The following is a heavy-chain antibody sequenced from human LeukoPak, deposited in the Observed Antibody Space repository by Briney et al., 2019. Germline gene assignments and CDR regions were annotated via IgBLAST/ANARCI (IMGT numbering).Heavy chain of an antibody. D-gene: IGHD6-13*01. CDR3: ARAAYSSTWYSRYFDL. CDR2: ISSSSSTI. J-gene: IGHJ2*01. CDR1: GFTFSSYS. V-gene: IGHV3-48*01. Sequence: SGGSLRLSCAAPGFTFSSYSMNWVRQAPGKGLEWVSYISSSSSTIYYADSVKGRFTISRDNAKNSLYLQMNSLRAGDTAVYYRARAAYSSTWYSRYFDLWGRGTLVTVSS.